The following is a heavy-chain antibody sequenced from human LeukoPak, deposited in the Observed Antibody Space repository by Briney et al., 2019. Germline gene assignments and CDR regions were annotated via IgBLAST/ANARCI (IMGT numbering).Heavy chain of an antibody. Sequence: SETLSLTCTVSGGSISSYYWSWIRQPPGKGLEWIGYIYYSGSTYYNPSLKSRVTISVDTSKNQFSLKLSSVTAAGTAVYYCSSLPLYYYYYYMDVWGKGTTVTVSS. CDR1: GGSISSYY. V-gene: IGHV4-59*04. D-gene: IGHD2-2*01. J-gene: IGHJ6*03. CDR3: SSLPLYYYYYYMDV. CDR2: IYYSGST.